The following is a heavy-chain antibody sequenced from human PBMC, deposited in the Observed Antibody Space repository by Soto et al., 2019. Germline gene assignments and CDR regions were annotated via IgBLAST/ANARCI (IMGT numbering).Heavy chain of an antibody. V-gene: IGHV6-1*01. CDR3: ARDGGKRRWNDARDDAFDI. J-gene: IGHJ3*02. CDR2: TYYRSKWYN. D-gene: IGHD1-1*01. CDR1: GDSVSSNSAA. Sequence: QSQTLSLTCAISGDSVSSNSAAWNWIRQSPSRGLEWLGRTYYRSKWYNDYAVSVKSRITINPDTSKNQFSLQLNSVTPEDTAVYYCARDGGKRRWNDARDDAFDIWGQGTMVTVSS.